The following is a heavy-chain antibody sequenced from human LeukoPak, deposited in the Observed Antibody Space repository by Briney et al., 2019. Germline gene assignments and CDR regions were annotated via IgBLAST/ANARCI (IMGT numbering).Heavy chain of an antibody. V-gene: IGHV1-3*01. CDR2: ITAGNANT. D-gene: IGHD2-8*01. CDR1: GXTFTSYA. Sequence: XXXCXAXGXTFTSYAMHWVRQAPGQRLEWMGWITAGNANTKYSQKFQGRVTITRETSASTPYMELSSLRSEDTAVYYCARGMLTLDYWGQGTLVTVSS. CDR3: ARGMLTLDY. J-gene: IGHJ4*02.